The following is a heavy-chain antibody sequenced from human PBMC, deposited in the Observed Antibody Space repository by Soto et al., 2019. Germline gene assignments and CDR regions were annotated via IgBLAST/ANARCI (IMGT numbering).Heavy chain of an antibody. CDR2: IDPSDSYT. Sequence: GESLKISCKGSGYSFTSYWISWVRQMPGKGLEWMGRIDPSDSYTNYSPSFQGHVTISADKSISTAYLQWSSLKASDTAMYYCARHTRNCSSTSCYHYYYYGMDVWGQGTTVTVS. CDR3: ARHTRNCSSTSCYHYYYYGMDV. D-gene: IGHD2-2*01. CDR1: GYSFTSYW. J-gene: IGHJ6*02. V-gene: IGHV5-10-1*01.